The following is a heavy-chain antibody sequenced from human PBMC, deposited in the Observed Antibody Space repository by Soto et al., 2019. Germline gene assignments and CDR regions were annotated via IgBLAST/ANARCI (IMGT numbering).Heavy chain of an antibody. CDR3: AKAGGFHYYYYYMDV. D-gene: IGHD1-1*01. CDR2: ISGSGGST. CDR1: GFTFSSYA. V-gene: IGHV3-23*01. Sequence: EVQLLESGGGLVQPGGSLRLSCAASGFTFSSYAMSWVRQAPGKGLEWVSAISGSGGSTYYADSVKGRFTISRDNSKNTLYLQMNSLRAEDSAVYYCAKAGGFHYYYYYMDVWGKGTTVTVSS. J-gene: IGHJ6*03.